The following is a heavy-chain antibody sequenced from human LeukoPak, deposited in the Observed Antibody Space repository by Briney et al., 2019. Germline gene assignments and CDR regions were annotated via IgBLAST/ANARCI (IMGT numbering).Heavy chain of an antibody. V-gene: IGHV1-18*01. CDR1: GYTFTSYG. D-gene: IGHD2-2*01. J-gene: IGHJ3*02. CDR3: ARTNYCSSTSCYGPDAFDI. Sequence: ASVKVSCKAPGYTFTSYGISWVRQAPGQGLEWMGWISAYNGNTNYAQKLQGRVTMTTDTSTSTAYMELRSLRSDDTAVYYCARTNYCSSTSCYGPDAFDIWGQGTMVTVSS. CDR2: ISAYNGNT.